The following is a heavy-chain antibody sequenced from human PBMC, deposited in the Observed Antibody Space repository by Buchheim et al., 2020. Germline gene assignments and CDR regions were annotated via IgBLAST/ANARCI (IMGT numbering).Heavy chain of an antibody. V-gene: IGHV6-1*01. Sequence: QVQLQQSGPGLVKPSQTLSLTCAISGDTVSSNSAAWNWIRQSPSRGLEWLGRTYYRSKWYSDYATSVKGRININPVTPRNQISLKLNSVTLEDTAVYYCVRDRGPYNSNYPSYYYGMDVWGQGTT. J-gene: IGHJ6*02. D-gene: IGHD1-7*01. CDR3: VRDRGPYNSNYPSYYYGMDV. CDR1: GDTVSSNSAA. CDR2: TYYRSKWYS.